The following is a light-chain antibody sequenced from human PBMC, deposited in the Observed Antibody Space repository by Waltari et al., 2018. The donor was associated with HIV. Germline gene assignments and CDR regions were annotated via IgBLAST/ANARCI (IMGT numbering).Light chain of an antibody. CDR3: QAWDSSHVV. J-gene: IGLJ2*01. V-gene: IGLV3-1*01. Sequence: SYELTQPPSVSVSPGQTASITCSGDKLGDKYACWYQQKPGQSPVLVIYHHNKRPSGIPERFSGSNAGNTATLTISGTQAMDEADYDCQAWDSSHVVFGGGTKLTVL. CDR2: HHN. CDR1: KLGDKY.